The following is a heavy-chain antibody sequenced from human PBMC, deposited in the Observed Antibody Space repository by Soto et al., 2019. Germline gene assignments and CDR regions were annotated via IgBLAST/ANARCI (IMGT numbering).Heavy chain of an antibody. V-gene: IGHV3-53*01. J-gene: IGHJ6*02. Sequence: EVQLVESGGGLIQPGGSLRLSCAASGFTVNNNYMTWVRQAPGKGLEWVSLIYSGGSTYYADSVKGRFTISRDNSQNTLYLQMNSLRAEDTAIYYCARGYWSGGGCYCGWSMDVWGQGTTVTVSS. CDR3: ARGYWSGGGCYCGWSMDV. CDR1: GFTVNNNY. D-gene: IGHD2-15*01. CDR2: IYSGGST.